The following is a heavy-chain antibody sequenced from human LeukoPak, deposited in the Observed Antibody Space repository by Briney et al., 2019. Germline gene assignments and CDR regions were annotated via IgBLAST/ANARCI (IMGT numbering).Heavy chain of an antibody. CDR2: ISSSSSTI. D-gene: IGHD6-13*01. V-gene: IGHV3-48*01. Sequence: GGSLRLSCAASGFTFSSYSMNWVRQAPGKGLEWVSYISSSSSTIYYADSVKGRFTISRDNSKNTLYLQMNSLRAEDTAVYYCAREAYSSRVYYYGMDVWGQGTTVTVSS. J-gene: IGHJ6*02. CDR1: GFTFSSYS. CDR3: AREAYSSRVYYYGMDV.